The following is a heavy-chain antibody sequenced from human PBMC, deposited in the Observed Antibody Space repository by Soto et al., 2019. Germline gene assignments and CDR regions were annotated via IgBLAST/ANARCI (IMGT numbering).Heavy chain of an antibody. CDR1: GFTFSSYG. CDR2: IWYDGSNK. CDR3: ARGGLYYFDY. Sequence: QVQLVESGGGVVQPGRSLRLFCAASGFTFSSYGMHWVRQAPGKGLEWVAVIWYDGSNKYYADSVKGRFTISRDNSKNTLYLQMNSLRAEDTAVYYCARGGLYYFDYWGQGTLVTVSS. J-gene: IGHJ4*02. V-gene: IGHV3-33*01.